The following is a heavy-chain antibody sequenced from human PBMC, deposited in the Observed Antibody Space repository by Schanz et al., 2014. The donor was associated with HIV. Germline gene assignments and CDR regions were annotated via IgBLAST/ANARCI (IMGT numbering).Heavy chain of an antibody. J-gene: IGHJ6*02. CDR3: ARDEGRYCRGGSCYYNCMDV. Sequence: VQLLESGGGLVQPGGSLRLSCAASGFTFSSSGMHWVRQAPGKGLEWVAAMWYDESHKGYADSVKGRFSISRDNSKNTVYLQMNSLRAEDTAVYYCARDEGRYCRGGSCYYNCMDVWGQGTTVTVSS. D-gene: IGHD2-15*01. V-gene: IGHV3-33*01. CDR2: MWYDESHK. CDR1: GFTFSSSG.